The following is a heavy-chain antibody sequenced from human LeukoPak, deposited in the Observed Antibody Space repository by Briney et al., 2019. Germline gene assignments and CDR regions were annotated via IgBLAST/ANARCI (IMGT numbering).Heavy chain of an antibody. CDR3: AREIRDYSKGQDWYFDL. J-gene: IGHJ2*01. V-gene: IGHV4-38-2*02. D-gene: IGHD4-11*01. CDR1: GYSISSGYY. CDR2: IYHSGST. Sequence: SETLSLTCTVSGYSISSGYYWGWIRQPPGKGLEWIGSIYHSGSTYYNPSLKSRVTISVDTSKNQFSLKLSSVTAADTAVYYCAREIRDYSKGQDWYFDLWGRGTLVTVSS.